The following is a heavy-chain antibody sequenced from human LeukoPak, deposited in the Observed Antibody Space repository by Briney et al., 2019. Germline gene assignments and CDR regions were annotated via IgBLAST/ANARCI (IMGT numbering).Heavy chain of an antibody. CDR3: APLSYDFWRGPFDC. CDR2: ISGGGIGI. J-gene: IGHJ4*02. Sequence: GGSLRLSCAASGFTFSSYAMSWVRQAPGKGLEWVSAISGGGIGIYYADSLKGRFTISRDNSKNTLYLQMNSLRAEDTAVYYCAPLSYDFWRGPFDCWGQGTLVTVSS. CDR1: GFTFSSYA. D-gene: IGHD3-3*01. V-gene: IGHV3-23*01.